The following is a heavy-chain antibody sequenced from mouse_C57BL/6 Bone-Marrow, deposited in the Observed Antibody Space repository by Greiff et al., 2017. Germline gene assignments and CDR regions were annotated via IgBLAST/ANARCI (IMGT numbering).Heavy chain of an antibody. V-gene: IGHV5-4*01. CDR1: GFTFSSYA. Sequence: EVQRVESGGGLVKPGGSLKLSCAASGFTFSSYAMSWVRQTPEKRLEWVATISDGGSYTYYPDNVKGRFTISRDNAKNNLYLQMSHLKSEDTAMYYCARENYWYFDVWGKGTTVTVSS. CDR3: ARENYWYFDV. J-gene: IGHJ1*03. CDR2: ISDGGSYT.